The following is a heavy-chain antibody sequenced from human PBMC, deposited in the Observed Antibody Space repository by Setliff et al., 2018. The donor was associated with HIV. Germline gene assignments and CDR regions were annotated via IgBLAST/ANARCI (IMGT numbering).Heavy chain of an antibody. D-gene: IGHD5-18*01. J-gene: IGHJ4*02. Sequence: GGSLRLSCAVSGFTFEDYGMSWVRQAPGKGLEWVSGINWNGGSTGYADSVKGRFTISRDNAKNSLYLQMNSLRAEDTAVYYCARQYVRGYSYGQPLALYFFDYWGQGTLVTVSS. CDR1: GFTFEDYG. CDR3: ARQYVRGYSYGQPLALYFFDY. CDR2: INWNGGST. V-gene: IGHV3-20*04.